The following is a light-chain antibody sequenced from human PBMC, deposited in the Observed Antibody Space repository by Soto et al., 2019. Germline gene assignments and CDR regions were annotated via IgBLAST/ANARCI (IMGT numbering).Light chain of an antibody. V-gene: IGKV1-27*01. CDR2: AAS. CDR3: QRYNSAPFT. CDR1: QDIGND. Sequence: DIPMTQSPSSLSASVGDRVTITCRASQDIGNDLAWYQQKPGKVPKVLIYAASTLLSGVPSRFSGSGSGTDFTLTISSLQPEDVATYYCQRYNSAPFTFGPGTKVDIK. J-gene: IGKJ3*01.